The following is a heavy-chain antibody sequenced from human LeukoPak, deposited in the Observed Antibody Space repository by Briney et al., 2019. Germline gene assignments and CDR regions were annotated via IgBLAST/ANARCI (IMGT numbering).Heavy chain of an antibody. V-gene: IGHV4-38-2*02. J-gene: IGHJ4*02. Sequence: SETLSLTCIVSGYSISSGFYWAWIRQPPGKGLEWIGTISHSGTTNYNPSLRSRVTISLDTSRNEFALSLGSVTAADTAVYYCARDMGVTAWGFGDYWGQGTLVTVSS. CDR2: ISHSGTT. D-gene: IGHD2-21*02. CDR1: GYSISSGFY. CDR3: ARDMGVTAWGFGDY.